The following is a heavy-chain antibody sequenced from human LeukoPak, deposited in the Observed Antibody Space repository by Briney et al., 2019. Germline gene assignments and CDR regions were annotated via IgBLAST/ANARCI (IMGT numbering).Heavy chain of an antibody. V-gene: IGHV1-46*01. D-gene: IGHD4-17*01. CDR1: GYTFTSYY. Sequence: ASVKVSCKASGYTFTSYYMHWVRQAPGQGLEWMGIINPSGGSTSYAQKFQGRVTMTRDMSTSTVYMELSSLRSEDTAVYYCARGVYGDSINYYYMDVWGKGTTVTVSS. CDR2: INPSGGST. J-gene: IGHJ6*03. CDR3: ARGVYGDSINYYYMDV.